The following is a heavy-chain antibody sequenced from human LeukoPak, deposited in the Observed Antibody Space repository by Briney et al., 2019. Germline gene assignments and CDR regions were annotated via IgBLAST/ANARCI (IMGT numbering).Heavy chain of an antibody. CDR3: AQINYYGSGSYIVAYGMDV. Sequence: GSSLRLSCAASGFTFSTYAMHWVRQAPGKGLEWVAVISYDGSNRYYADSVKGRFTISRDNSKNTYHLQMNSLRAEDTAVYYCAQINYYGSGSYIVAYGMDVWGQGTTVTVSS. V-gene: IGHV3-30-3*01. CDR1: GFTFSTYA. J-gene: IGHJ6*02. CDR2: ISYDGSNR. D-gene: IGHD3-10*01.